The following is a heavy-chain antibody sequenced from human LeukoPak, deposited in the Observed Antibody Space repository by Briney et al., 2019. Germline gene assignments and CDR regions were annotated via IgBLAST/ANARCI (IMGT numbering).Heavy chain of an antibody. CDR1: GGSLSGYY. CDR2: INHSGST. V-gene: IGHV4-34*01. D-gene: IGHD6-13*01. Sequence: SETLSLTCAVYGGSLSGYYWSWIRQPPGKGLEWIGEINHSGSTNYNPSLKSRVTISVDTSKNQFSLKLSSVAAADTAVYYCARREQLDSPGFDYWGQGTLVTVSS. J-gene: IGHJ4*02. CDR3: ARREQLDSPGFDY.